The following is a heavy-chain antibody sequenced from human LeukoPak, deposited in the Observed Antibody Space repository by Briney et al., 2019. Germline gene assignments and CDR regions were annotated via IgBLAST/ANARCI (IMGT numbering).Heavy chain of an antibody. J-gene: IGHJ4*02. CDR1: GFTFSSYA. CDR3: AKVPSGGFDY. V-gene: IGHV3-23*01. D-gene: IGHD1-26*01. Sequence: GGSLRLSCAASGFTFSSYAMSWVRQAPGKGLEWVSAISGSGGRPYYADSVKGRFTISRDNSKNTLYLQMNSLRAEDTAVYYCAKVPSGGFDYWGQGTLVTVSS. CDR2: ISGSGGRP.